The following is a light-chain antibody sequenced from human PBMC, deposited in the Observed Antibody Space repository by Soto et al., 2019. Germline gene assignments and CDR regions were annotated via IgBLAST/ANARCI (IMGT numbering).Light chain of an antibody. CDR1: QSVTSGH. CDR2: GGT. Sequence: EIVLTQTPGTLSLSPGERATLSCRASQSVTSGHLAWYQQKPGQAPRLLISGGTSRATGIPDRFSGSGSGTDFTLTVSRLEPEDFAVYYCQQYVSSPYTFGQGTKVDIK. V-gene: IGKV3-20*01. J-gene: IGKJ2*01. CDR3: QQYVSSPYT.